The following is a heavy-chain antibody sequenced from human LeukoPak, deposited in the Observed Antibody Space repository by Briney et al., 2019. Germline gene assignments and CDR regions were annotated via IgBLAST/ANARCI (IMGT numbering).Heavy chain of an antibody. Sequence: GGSLRLSCAASGFSFSNHGMHWVRQAPGKGLEWVAVMSVDGISQYYADSVRGRFTVSRDTSKNTQSLQMNSLRIEDTAVYYCARESCSGGSCTYDPFDIWGHGTMVTVST. CDR1: GFSFSNHG. D-gene: IGHD2-15*01. V-gene: IGHV3-30*03. J-gene: IGHJ3*02. CDR2: MSVDGISQ. CDR3: ARESCSGGSCTYDPFDI.